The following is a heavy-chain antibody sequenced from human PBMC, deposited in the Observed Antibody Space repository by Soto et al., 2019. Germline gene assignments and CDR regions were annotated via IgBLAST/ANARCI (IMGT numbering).Heavy chain of an antibody. J-gene: IGHJ4*01. CDR3: ARHLVGSTRGSFDY. Sequence: GESLTISCKGSGDSFNTYWIAWVRQMPGKGLEWMGITHPGDSETRYSPSFQGQVTISADTSITTAYLQWSGLRASDTAMYFCARHLVGSTRGSFDYWGQGTLVTVSS. CDR2: THPGDSET. D-gene: IGHD2-2*01. V-gene: IGHV5-51*01. CDR1: GDSFNTYW.